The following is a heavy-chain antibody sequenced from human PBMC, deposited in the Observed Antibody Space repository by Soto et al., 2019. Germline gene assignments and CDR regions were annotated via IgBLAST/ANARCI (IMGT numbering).Heavy chain of an antibody. J-gene: IGHJ6*03. D-gene: IGHD3-16*01. CDR1: GFTFSDFA. V-gene: IGHV3-30*18. Sequence: QVQLVESGGTVVQPGRSVRLSCAASGFTFSDFAIHWVRQAAGKGRQWLAVTSFDGNKKYYADSVKGRLTISRDNSKNTLNLKMNSLTCDDTTVYYYAKDWGHQLILHHYDMDVLGKVTTVTVSS. CDR3: AKDWGHQLILHHYDMDV. CDR2: TSFDGNKK.